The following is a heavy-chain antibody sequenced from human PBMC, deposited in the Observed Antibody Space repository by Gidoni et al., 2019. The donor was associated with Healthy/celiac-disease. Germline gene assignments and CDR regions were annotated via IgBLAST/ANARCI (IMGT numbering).Heavy chain of an antibody. J-gene: IGHJ4*02. CDR3: ARYRRYSSGWYYFDY. CDR1: GCTFSRYA. D-gene: IGHD6-19*01. V-gene: IGHV3-30*04. CDR2: ISYDGSNK. Sequence: QVQLVESGGGVVQPGRSLRLCGAASGCTFSRYAIHWVRQAPVKGLEWVAVISYDGSNKYYADSVKGLFTISIDNSKNTLYLQMNSLRAEDTAVYYCARYRRYSSGWYYFDYWGQGTLVTVSS.